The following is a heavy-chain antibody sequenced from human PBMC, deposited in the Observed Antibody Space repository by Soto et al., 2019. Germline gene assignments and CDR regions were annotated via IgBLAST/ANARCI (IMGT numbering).Heavy chain of an antibody. CDR1: GGSISSGDYY. J-gene: IGHJ3*02. D-gene: IGHD3-16*02. V-gene: IGHV4-61*08. CDR2: IYYSGST. Sequence: SETLSLTCTVSGGSISSGDYYWSWIRQPPGKGLEWIGYIYYSGSTNYNPSLKSRVTISVDTSKNQFSLKLSSVTAADTAVYYCARLYGLDAFDIWGQGTMVTVSS. CDR3: ARLYGLDAFDI.